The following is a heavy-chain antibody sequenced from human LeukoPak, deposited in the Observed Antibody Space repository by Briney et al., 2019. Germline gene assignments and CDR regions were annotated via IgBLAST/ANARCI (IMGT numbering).Heavy chain of an antibody. J-gene: IGHJ2*01. Sequence: GSLRLSCAASGFTFISYSMNWVRQPPGKGLEWIGEINQRRNTNYNPSLKSRVTISIDTSKNQFSLKLSSVTAADTAVYYCARHGWHAWYFDLWGRGTLVTVSS. D-gene: IGHD6-19*01. CDR2: INQRRNT. V-gene: IGHV4-34*01. CDR3: ARHGWHAWYFDL. CDR1: GFTFISYS.